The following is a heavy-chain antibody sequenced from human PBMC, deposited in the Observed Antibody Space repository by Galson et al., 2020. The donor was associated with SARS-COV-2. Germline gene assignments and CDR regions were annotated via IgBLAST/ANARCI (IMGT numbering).Heavy chain of an antibody. Sequence: ASETLSLTCSVSGDSISSGAFYWSWIRQHQGKGLEWIGHISDSGSTYYNPSLKSRVSISEDTSNNQFSLKLSSVTAADTAVYYCARHPLGEPFFDYWGQGTLVTVSS. CDR1: GDSISSGAFY. J-gene: IGHJ4*02. D-gene: IGHD3-10*01. V-gene: IGHV4-31*03. CDR2: ISDSGST. CDR3: ARHPLGEPFFDY.